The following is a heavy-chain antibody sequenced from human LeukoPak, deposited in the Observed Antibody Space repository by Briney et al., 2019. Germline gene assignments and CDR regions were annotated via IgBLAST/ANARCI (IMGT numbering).Heavy chain of an antibody. CDR3: ARRDEILTGYSSPHFDY. CDR2: INHSGNT. J-gene: IGHJ4*02. CDR1: GGSFSGYY. V-gene: IGHV4-34*01. D-gene: IGHD3-9*01. Sequence: PSETLSLTCAVYGGSFSGYYWSWIRQPPGKSLEWIGEINHSGNTNYNPSLRSRITISVDTSKNQFSLKLNSVTAADTAVYYCARRDEILTGYSSPHFDYWGQGSLVTVSS.